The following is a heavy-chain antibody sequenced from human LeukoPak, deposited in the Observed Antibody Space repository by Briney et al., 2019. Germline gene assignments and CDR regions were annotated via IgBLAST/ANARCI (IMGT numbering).Heavy chain of an antibody. J-gene: IGHJ4*02. CDR2: IKLDGSEK. Sequence: GGSLRLSCVASGFTFGKYWMSWVRQAPGKGLEWVANIKLDGSEKNYVDSVKGRFTISRDNTKNSLYLQMNSLRAEDTAVYYCAKPYGYSDYWGQGTLVTVSS. CDR1: GFTFGKYW. V-gene: IGHV3-7*03. CDR3: AKPYGYSDY. D-gene: IGHD3-10*01.